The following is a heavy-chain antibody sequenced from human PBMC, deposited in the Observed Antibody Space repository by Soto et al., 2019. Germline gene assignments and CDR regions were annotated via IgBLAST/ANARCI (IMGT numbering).Heavy chain of an antibody. V-gene: IGHV3-9*01. CDR2: ISWNSGSI. D-gene: IGHD3-16*01. Sequence: GGSLRLSCAASGFTFDDYAMHWVRQAPGKGLEWVSGISWNSGSIGYADSVKGRFTISRDNAKNSLYLQMNSLRAEDTALYYCAKEGIWGSYLNRSYYFDYWGQGTLVTVSS. CDR3: AKEGIWGSYLNRSYYFDY. CDR1: GFTFDDYA. J-gene: IGHJ4*02.